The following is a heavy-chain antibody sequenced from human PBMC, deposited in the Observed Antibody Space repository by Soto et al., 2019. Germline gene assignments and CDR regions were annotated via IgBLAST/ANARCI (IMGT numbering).Heavy chain of an antibody. J-gene: IGHJ4*02. CDR3: GRGRSGQIVVFY. CDR2: IGPESGAT. D-gene: IGHD3-22*01. CDR1: GYTFTGHY. Sequence: ASVKVSCKASGYTFTGHYIQWVRQAPEQGPEWMGEIGPESGATRYAQKFQGRVTMTRDTSITTVYMELKNLSPDDTAVYYCGRGRSGQIVVFYWGQGTTVTVYS. V-gene: IGHV1-2*02.